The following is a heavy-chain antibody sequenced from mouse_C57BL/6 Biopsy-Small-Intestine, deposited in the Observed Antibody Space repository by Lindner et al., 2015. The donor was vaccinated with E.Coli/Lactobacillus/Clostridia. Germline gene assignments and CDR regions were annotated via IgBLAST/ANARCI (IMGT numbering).Heavy chain of an antibody. V-gene: IGHV1-52*01. CDR3: ARGRSLYWYFDV. Sequence: VQLQESGAEMVRPGASVKLSCKASGYTFTSYWMHWVRQRPGQGLEWIGKIDPPDSKTHYNQKFNDKATLTVDKSSSTAYMHLNSLTSEDSAVYYCARGRSLYWYFDVWGAGTTVTVSS. J-gene: IGHJ1*01. CDR2: IDPPDSKT. CDR1: GYTFTSYW. D-gene: IGHD6-2*01.